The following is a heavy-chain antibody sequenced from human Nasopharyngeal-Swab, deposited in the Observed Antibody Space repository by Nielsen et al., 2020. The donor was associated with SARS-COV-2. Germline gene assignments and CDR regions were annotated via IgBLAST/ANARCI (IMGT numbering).Heavy chain of an antibody. CDR2: ISWNSGSI. D-gene: IGHD4-17*01. V-gene: IGHV3-9*01. J-gene: IGHJ6*02. CDR1: GFTFDDYA. CDR3: AKAYGDYPPVYYYYYGMDV. Sequence: GGSLRLSCAASGFTFDDYAMHWVRQAPGKGLEWVSGISWNSGSIGYADSVKGRFTISRDNAKNFLYLQMNSLRAEDTALYYCAKAYGDYPPVYYYYYGMDVWGQGTTVTVSS.